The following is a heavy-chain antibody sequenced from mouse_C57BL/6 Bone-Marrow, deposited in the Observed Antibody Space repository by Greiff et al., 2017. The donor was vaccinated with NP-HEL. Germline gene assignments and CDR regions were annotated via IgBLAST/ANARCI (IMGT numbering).Heavy chain of an antibody. V-gene: IGHV14-1*01. CDR2: IDPEDGDT. D-gene: IGHD2-2*01. CDR3: TTKWLRGYYAMDY. J-gene: IGHJ4*01. Sequence: EVKVVESGAELVRPGASVKLSCTASGFNIKDYYMHWVKQRPEQGLEWIGRIDPEDGDTEYAPKFQGKATMTADTSSNTAYLQLSSLTSEDTAVYYCTTKWLRGYYAMDYWGQGTSVTVSS. CDR1: GFNIKDYY.